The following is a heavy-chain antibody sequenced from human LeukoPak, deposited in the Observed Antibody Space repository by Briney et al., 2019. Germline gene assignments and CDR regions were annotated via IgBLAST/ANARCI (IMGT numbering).Heavy chain of an antibody. V-gene: IGHV4-38-2*01. CDR3: ARAAYDTLDY. Sequence: SETLSLTCAVSGFSISTGYYRDWIRQPPGKGLEWIGNIFHSGTTYYNPSLKSRVTISVDTSKNQFSLKLTSVTAADTAVYYCARAAYDTLDYWGQGTLVSVSS. D-gene: IGHD3-22*01. J-gene: IGHJ4*02. CDR2: IFHSGTT. CDR1: GFSISTGYY.